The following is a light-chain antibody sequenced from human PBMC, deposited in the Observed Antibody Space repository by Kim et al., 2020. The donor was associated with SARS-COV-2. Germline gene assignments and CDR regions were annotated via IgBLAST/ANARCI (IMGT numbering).Light chain of an antibody. V-gene: IGLV2-23*01. CDR3: CSYADDNTA. J-gene: IGLJ3*02. CDR1: SRDVGRYNL. Sequence: QSALTQPASVSGSPGQSISISCTGTSRDVGRYNLVSWYQQHPGKAPKLMIYEGSKRPSGVSTRFSGSKSGNTASLTISGLQAEDEADYYCCSYADDNTAFGGGTQLTVL. CDR2: EGS.